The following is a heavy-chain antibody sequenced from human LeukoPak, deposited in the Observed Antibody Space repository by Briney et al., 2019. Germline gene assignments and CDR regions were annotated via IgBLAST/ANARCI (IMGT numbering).Heavy chain of an antibody. V-gene: IGHV4-39*01. CDR1: GGSISSSSYY. D-gene: IGHD6-13*01. CDR2: IYYSGST. Sequence: SETLSLTCTVSGGSISSSSYYWGWIRQPPGKGLEWIGSIYYSGSTYYNPSLKSRVTISVDTSKNQFSLKLSSVTAADTAVYHCARQGQQLVRDYWGQGTLVTVSS. CDR3: ARQGQQLVRDY. J-gene: IGHJ4*02.